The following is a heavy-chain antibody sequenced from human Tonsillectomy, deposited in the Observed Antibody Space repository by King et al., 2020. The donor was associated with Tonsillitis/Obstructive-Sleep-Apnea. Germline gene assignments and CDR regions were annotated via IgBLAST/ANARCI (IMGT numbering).Heavy chain of an antibody. Sequence: QLVQSGAEVKKPGASVKVSCKASGYTFTSYAMHWVRQAPGQRLEWMGWLNAGNGNTKYSQKFQGRVTITRDTSASTAYMELSSLRSEDTAVYYCAIPWSGYYCFVYWGQGTLVTVSS. CDR3: AIPWSGYYCFVY. V-gene: IGHV1-3*01. CDR2: LNAGNGNT. CDR1: GYTFTSYA. D-gene: IGHD3-3*01. J-gene: IGHJ4*02.